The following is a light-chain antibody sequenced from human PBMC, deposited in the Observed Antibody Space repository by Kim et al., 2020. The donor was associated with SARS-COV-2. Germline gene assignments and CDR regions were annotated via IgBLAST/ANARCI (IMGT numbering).Light chain of an antibody. CDR1: QSITTY. Sequence: EPVGVRVTITCRSSQSITTYLKWYQQKPGKAPKLLIYAASVLQSGVPSRFSGSGSGTDFTLTISSLQPEDVTTYYCQQTSNTPITFGQGTRLEIK. CDR2: AAS. V-gene: IGKV1-39*01. J-gene: IGKJ5*01. CDR3: QQTSNTPIT.